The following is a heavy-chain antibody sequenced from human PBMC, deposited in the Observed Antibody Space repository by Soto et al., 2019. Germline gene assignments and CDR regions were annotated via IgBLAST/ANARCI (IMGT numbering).Heavy chain of an antibody. CDR2: FDPEDGET. V-gene: IGHV1-24*01. D-gene: IGHD3-22*01. CDR3: ATSLRRYDDSSGYSSTYVADY. J-gene: IGHJ4*02. CDR1: GYTLTELS. Sequence: GASVKVSCKVSGYTLTELSMHWVRQAPGKGLEWMGGFDPEDGETIYAQKFQGRVTMTEDTSTDTAYMELSSLRSEDTAVYYCATSLRRYDDSSGYSSTYVADYWGQGTLVTVSS.